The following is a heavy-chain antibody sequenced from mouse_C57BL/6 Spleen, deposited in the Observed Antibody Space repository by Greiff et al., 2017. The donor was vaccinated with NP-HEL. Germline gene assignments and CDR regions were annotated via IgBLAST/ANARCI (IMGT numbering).Heavy chain of an antibody. D-gene: IGHD3-3*01. J-gene: IGHJ1*03. Sequence: EVQLQQSGPELVKPGASVKISCKASGYTFTDYYMNWVKQSHGKSLEWIGDINPNNGGTSYNQKFKGKATLTVDKSSSTAYMELRSLTSEDSAVYYCARRGLRSNWYFDVWGTGTPVTVSS. CDR3: ARRGLRSNWYFDV. CDR2: INPNNGGT. CDR1: GYTFTDYY. V-gene: IGHV1-26*01.